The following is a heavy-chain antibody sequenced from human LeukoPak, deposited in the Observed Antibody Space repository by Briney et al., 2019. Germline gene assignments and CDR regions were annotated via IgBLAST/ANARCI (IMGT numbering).Heavy chain of an antibody. D-gene: IGHD5-12*01. CDR2: IKQDGSEK. CDR1: GFTFSSYW. V-gene: IGHV3-7*01. Sequence: GGSLRLSCAASGFTFSSYWMSWVRQPPGKGLEWVANIKQDGSEKYYVDSVKGRCTISRDNAKNSLYLQMNSLRAEDTAVYYCARAVNSGYDFDYWGQGTMVTVSS. CDR3: ARAVNSGYDFDY. J-gene: IGHJ4*02.